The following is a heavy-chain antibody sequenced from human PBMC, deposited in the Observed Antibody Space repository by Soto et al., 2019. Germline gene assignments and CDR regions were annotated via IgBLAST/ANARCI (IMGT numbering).Heavy chain of an antibody. Sequence: ASVKVSCKASGGTFSSYALSWVRQAPGQGLEWMGGIIPIFGTANYAQKFQGRVTITADESTSTAYMELSSLRSEDTAVYYCARGDSSGWYEYYYYYGMEVWGQGTTVTVSS. D-gene: IGHD6-19*01. CDR1: GGTFSSYA. J-gene: IGHJ6*02. V-gene: IGHV1-69*13. CDR2: IIPIFGTA. CDR3: ARGDSSGWYEYYYYYGMEV.